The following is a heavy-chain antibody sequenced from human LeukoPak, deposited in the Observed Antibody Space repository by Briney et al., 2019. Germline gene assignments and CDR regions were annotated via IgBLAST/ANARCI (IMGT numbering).Heavy chain of an antibody. Sequence: KPSETLSLTCAVYGGSFSGYYWSWIRQPPRQGMEWMGEINHSGSTNYHPSLKSRVTMSVDTSKNQFSLKLSSVTAADTSVYYCARGRFGELMGWFDPWGQGTLVTVSS. D-gene: IGHD3-10*01. V-gene: IGHV4-34*01. CDR2: INHSGST. CDR3: ARGRFGELMGWFDP. J-gene: IGHJ5*02. CDR1: GGSFSGYY.